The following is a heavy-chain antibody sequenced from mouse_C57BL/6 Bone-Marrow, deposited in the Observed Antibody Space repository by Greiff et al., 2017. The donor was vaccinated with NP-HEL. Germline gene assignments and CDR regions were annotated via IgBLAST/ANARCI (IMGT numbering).Heavy chain of an antibody. Sequence: QVQLKQSGAELVRPGASVTLSCKASGYTFTDYEMHWVKQTPVHGLEWIGAIDPETGGTAYNQKFKGKAILTADKSSSTAYMELRSLTSEDSAVYYCTRWGITTVVAPFDYWGQGTTLTVSS. CDR3: TRWGITTVVAPFDY. CDR2: IDPETGGT. D-gene: IGHD1-1*01. CDR1: GYTFTDYE. J-gene: IGHJ2*01. V-gene: IGHV1-15*01.